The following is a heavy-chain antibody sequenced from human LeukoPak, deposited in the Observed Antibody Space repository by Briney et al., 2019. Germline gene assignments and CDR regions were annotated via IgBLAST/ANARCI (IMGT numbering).Heavy chain of an antibody. J-gene: IGHJ4*02. V-gene: IGHV3-23*01. CDR3: AKFALRYCSGGSCHPFDY. CDR2: IIGSGGST. CDR1: GFTFSSYG. D-gene: IGHD2-15*01. Sequence: GGSLRLSCAAPGFTFSSYGRSWVRQAPGKGLEWVSAIIGSGGSTYYAASVKGRFIISRDNSKNTLYLQMNSLRAEDTAVYYCAKFALRYCSGGSCHPFDYWGQGTLVTVSS.